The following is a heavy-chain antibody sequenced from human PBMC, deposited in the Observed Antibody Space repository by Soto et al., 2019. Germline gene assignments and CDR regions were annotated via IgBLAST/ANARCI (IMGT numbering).Heavy chain of an antibody. D-gene: IGHD6-13*01. Sequence: SVKVSCKASGGTFSSYAISWVRQAPGQGLEWMGGIIPIFGTANYAQKFQGRVTITADESTSTAYMELSSLRSEDTAVYYCARDFVSAGRQQLAADYWGQGTLVTVS. CDR2: IIPIFGTA. V-gene: IGHV1-69*13. CDR1: GGTFSSYA. CDR3: ARDFVSAGRQQLAADY. J-gene: IGHJ4*02.